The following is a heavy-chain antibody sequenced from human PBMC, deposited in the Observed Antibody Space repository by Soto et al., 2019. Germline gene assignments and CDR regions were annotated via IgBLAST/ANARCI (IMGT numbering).Heavy chain of an antibody. CDR2: INPNSGGT. V-gene: IGHV1-2*02. Sequence: ASVKVSCKASGYTFTDCYMHWVRQAPGQGLEWMGWINPNSGGTNYAQKFQGRVTMTRDTSISTAYMELNRLRSEDTAVYYCARDKSPSSGWPGMDVWGQGTMVTVSS. J-gene: IGHJ6*02. D-gene: IGHD6-19*01. CDR1: GYTFTDCY. CDR3: ARDKSPSSGWPGMDV.